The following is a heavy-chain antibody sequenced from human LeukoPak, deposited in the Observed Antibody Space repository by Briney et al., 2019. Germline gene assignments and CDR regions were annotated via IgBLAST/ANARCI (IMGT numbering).Heavy chain of an antibody. CDR1: GLTLSSYG. CDR2: ISGSGGST. Sequence: GGSLRLSCAASGLTLSSYGTSWVRQAPGKGLEWVSAISGSGGSTYYADSVKGRFTISRDNSKNTLYLQMNSLRAEDTAVYYCAKDGMVRGVIIPSYFDYWGQGTLVTVSS. J-gene: IGHJ4*02. CDR3: AKDGMVRGVIIPSYFDY. V-gene: IGHV3-23*01. D-gene: IGHD3-10*01.